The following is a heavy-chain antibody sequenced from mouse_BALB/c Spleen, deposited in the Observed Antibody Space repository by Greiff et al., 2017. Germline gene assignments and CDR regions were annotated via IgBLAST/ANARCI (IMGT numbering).Heavy chain of an antibody. V-gene: IGHV1-69*02. CDR2: IYPSDSYT. Sequence: QVQLQQSGAELVRPGASVKLSCKASGYTFTSYWINWVKQRPGQGLEWIGNIYPSDSYTNYNQKFKDKATLTVDKSSSTAYMQLSSPTSEDSAVYYCTREGLRLLDYWGQGTTLTVSS. J-gene: IGHJ2*01. D-gene: IGHD1-2*01. CDR1: GYTFTSYW. CDR3: TREGLRLLDY.